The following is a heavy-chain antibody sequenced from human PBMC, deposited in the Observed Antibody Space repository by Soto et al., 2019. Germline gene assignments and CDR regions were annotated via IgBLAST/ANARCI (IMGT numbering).Heavy chain of an antibody. CDR3: ARQPQLLYADXXXY. Sequence: SETLSLTCTVSGGSISTTTYYWGWIRQSQGKGLEWIGTLSYSGTTYYNPSLKSRVTTSVDTSKNQFSLELSSVTAADTAVYYCARQPQLLYADXXXYXXQGTLVTVS. J-gene: IGHJ4*02. D-gene: IGHD2-8*01. CDR2: LSYSGTT. CDR1: GGSISTTTYY. V-gene: IGHV4-39*01.